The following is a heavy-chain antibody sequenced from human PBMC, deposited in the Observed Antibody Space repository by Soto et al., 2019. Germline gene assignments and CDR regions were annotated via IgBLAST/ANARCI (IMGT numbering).Heavy chain of an antibody. V-gene: IGHV1-69*12. D-gene: IGHD3-9*01. Sequence: QVQLVQSGAEVKKPGSSVKVSCKASGGTFSSYAISWVRQAPGQGLEWMGGIIPIFGTANYAQKFQGRVTSTAXXSXSXAYMELSSLRSEDTAVYYCARGRYIDQPPYYYGMDVWGQGTTVTVSS. CDR2: IIPIFGTA. CDR1: GGTFSSYA. CDR3: ARGRYIDQPPYYYGMDV. J-gene: IGHJ6*02.